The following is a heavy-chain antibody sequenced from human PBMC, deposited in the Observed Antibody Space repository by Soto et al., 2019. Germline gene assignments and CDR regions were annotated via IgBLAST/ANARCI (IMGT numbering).Heavy chain of an antibody. CDR1: GYTFTSYA. V-gene: IGHV1-3*01. CDR3: ASGAVHMTIFGVVIRRDWFDP. D-gene: IGHD3-3*01. J-gene: IGHJ5*02. Sequence: QVQLVQSGAEVKKPGASVKVSCKASGYTFTSYAMHWVRQAPGQRLEWMGWINAGNGNTKYSQKFQGRVTITRDTSASTAYMELSSLRSEDTAVYYCASGAVHMTIFGVVIRRDWFDPWGQGTLVTVSS. CDR2: INAGNGNT.